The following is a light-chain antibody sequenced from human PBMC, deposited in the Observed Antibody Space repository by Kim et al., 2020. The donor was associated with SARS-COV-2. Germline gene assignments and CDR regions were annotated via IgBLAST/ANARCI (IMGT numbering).Light chain of an antibody. CDR3: QTCDSAPWT. CDR2: AAS. Sequence: ASVGDRVTITCRASQDISNYLAWFQLKPGKAPKLLIYAASALQLGVPSRFSGSGSGTDFTLTVTSLQPEDVATYYCQTCDSAPWTFGQGTKVDIK. J-gene: IGKJ1*01. CDR1: QDISNY. V-gene: IGKV1-27*01.